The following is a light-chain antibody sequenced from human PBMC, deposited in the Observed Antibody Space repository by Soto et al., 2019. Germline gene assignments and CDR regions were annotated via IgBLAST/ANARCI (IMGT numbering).Light chain of an antibody. V-gene: IGKV3-15*01. CDR1: QNVYNN. CDR2: DAS. J-gene: IGKJ4*01. CDR3: QQCRNWPLT. Sequence: EIVMTQSPATLSVSPGEGATLSCKASQNVYNNLAWYQQRPGQPPRLLIYDASTRATGISARFSGSGYGTEFTLTISSLQSEDFAVYFCQQCRNWPLTFDGGTKVEIK.